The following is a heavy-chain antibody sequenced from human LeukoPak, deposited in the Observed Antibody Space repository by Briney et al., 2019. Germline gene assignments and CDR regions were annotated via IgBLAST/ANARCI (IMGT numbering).Heavy chain of an antibody. Sequence: PSETLSLTCTVSGGSISSSSYYWGWIRQPPGKGLEWIGSIYYSGSTYYNPSLKSRVTISVDTSKNQFSLKLSSVTAADTAVYYCTRGGQQLGNAFDIWGQGTMVTVSS. J-gene: IGHJ3*02. D-gene: IGHD6-13*01. CDR2: IYYSGST. V-gene: IGHV4-39*07. CDR1: GGSISSSSYY. CDR3: TRGGQQLGNAFDI.